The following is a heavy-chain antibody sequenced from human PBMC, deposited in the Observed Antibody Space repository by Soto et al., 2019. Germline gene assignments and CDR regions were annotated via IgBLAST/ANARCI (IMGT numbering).Heavy chain of an antibody. CDR2: ISGSGGST. D-gene: IGHD2-8*01. Sequence: GSLRLSCAASGFTFSSYAMSWVRQAPGKGLEWVSAISGSGGSTYYADSVKGRFTISRDNSKNTLYLQMNSLRAEDTAVYYCAKYCTNGVCPADAFDIWGQGTMVTVSS. CDR3: AKYCTNGVCPADAFDI. J-gene: IGHJ3*02. CDR1: GFTFSSYA. V-gene: IGHV3-23*01.